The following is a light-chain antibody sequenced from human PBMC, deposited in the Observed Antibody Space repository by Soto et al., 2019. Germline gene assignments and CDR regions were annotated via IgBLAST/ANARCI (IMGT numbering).Light chain of an antibody. J-gene: IGLJ1*01. CDR3: NSQTSSGIRV. CDR1: SSDVGGSNH. CDR2: EVS. Sequence: QSVLTQPASVSGSPGQSITISSTGTSSDVGGSNHVSWYQHHPGKAPKLIIYEVSYRPSGVSNRFSGSKSGYTASLTISGLQAEDEADYYCNSQTSSGIRVFGTGTKLTVL. V-gene: IGLV2-14*01.